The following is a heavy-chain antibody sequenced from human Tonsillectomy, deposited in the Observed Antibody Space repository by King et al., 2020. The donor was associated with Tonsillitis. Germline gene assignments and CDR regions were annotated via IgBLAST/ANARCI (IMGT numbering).Heavy chain of an antibody. CDR1: GGSISSYF. CDR3: SRESQSSRPFDY. CDR2: MYTSGSA. J-gene: IGHJ4*02. D-gene: IGHD6-13*01. Sequence: EEGTGRVKPSETRSLTGTVSGGSISSYFWSWIRQPAGKGLEWVGRMYTSGSANYNPSLKSRVTMSVDTSKNQFSLKLSSVTAADTAVYYCSRESQSSRPFDYWGQGTLVTVSS. V-gene: IGHV4-4*07.